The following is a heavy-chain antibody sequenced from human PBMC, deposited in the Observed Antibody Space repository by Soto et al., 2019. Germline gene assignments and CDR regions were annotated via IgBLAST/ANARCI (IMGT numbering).Heavy chain of an antibody. CDR1: GFTFSSYG. V-gene: IGHV3-33*01. CDR2: IWYDGSNK. J-gene: IGHJ4*02. Sequence: GGSLRLSCAASGFTFSSYGMHWVRQAPGKGLEWVAVIWYDGSNKYYADSVKDRFTISRDNSKNTLYLQMNSLRAEDTAVYYCARDLTSSGWGAVYFDYWGQGTLVTVSS. CDR3: ARDLTSSGWGAVYFDY. D-gene: IGHD6-19*01.